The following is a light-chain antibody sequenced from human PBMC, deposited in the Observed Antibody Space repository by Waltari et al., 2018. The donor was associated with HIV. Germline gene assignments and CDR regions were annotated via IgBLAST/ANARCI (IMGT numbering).Light chain of an antibody. Sequence: SYELTQPPSVSVSPGQTARITCSGAALPKKYAYWYQQKSGQAPVLVIYEESKRPSGIPGRFSGSSSGTMATLTISGAQVEDEADYDCYSTDSSGNHRGVFGGGTKLTVL. V-gene: IGLV3-10*01. CDR2: EES. J-gene: IGLJ3*02. CDR3: YSTDSSGNHRGV. CDR1: ALPKKY.